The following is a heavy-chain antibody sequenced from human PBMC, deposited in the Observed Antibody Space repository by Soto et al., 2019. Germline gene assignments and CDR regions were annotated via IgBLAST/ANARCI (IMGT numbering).Heavy chain of an antibody. CDR1: GFTFSSYS. CDR3: ARDSRYCTNGVCFWDAFGI. J-gene: IGHJ3*02. V-gene: IGHV3-21*01. CDR2: ISSSSSYI. D-gene: IGHD2-8*01. Sequence: NPGGSLRLSCAASGFTFSSYSMNWVRQAPGKGLEWVSSISSSSSYIYYADSVKGRFTISRDNAKNSLYLQMNSLRAEDTAVYYCARDSRYCTNGVCFWDAFGIWGQGTMVTVSS.